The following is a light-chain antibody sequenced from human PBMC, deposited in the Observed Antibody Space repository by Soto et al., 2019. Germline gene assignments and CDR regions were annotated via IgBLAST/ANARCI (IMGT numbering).Light chain of an antibody. Sequence: EVLITQSPATLSVSPGERATLSCRASQSVGSKLAWYQQKPGQAPGLVIYGASTRAIGIPARFSGSGSGTEFTLTISSLQSEDFAIYYCQQYNDWHPFTFGQGTKVDIK. CDR2: GAS. J-gene: IGKJ2*01. V-gene: IGKV3-15*01. CDR1: QSVGSK. CDR3: QQYNDWHPFT.